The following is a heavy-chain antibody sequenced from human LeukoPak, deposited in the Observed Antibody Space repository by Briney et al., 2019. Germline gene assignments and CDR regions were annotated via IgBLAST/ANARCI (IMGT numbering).Heavy chain of an antibody. Sequence: GGSLRLSCAASGFTFSSYAMHWVRQAPGKGLEWVAVISYDGSNKYYADSVKGRFTISGDNSRNTLFLQMNSLRAEDTAVYYCAHGAMYQLDYWGQGTLVTVSS. J-gene: IGHJ4*02. V-gene: IGHV3-30*04. CDR3: AHGAMYQLDY. CDR1: GFTFSSYA. D-gene: IGHD2-2*01. CDR2: ISYDGSNK.